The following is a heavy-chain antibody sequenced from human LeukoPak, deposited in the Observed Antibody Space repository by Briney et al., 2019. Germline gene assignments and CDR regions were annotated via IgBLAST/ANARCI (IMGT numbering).Heavy chain of an antibody. CDR1: GGSISSSSL. D-gene: IGHD3-10*01. V-gene: IGHV4-4*02. J-gene: IGHJ4*02. Sequence: PSGTLSLTCAVFGGSISSSSLWSWVRQPPGKGLEWIGEVSHRGDTNYNPSLKSRVTISIDKSKNQFSLRLTSVTAADTAVYYCTRGGLTFGGNWGQGILVTVSS. CDR3: TRGGLTFGGN. CDR2: VSHRGDT.